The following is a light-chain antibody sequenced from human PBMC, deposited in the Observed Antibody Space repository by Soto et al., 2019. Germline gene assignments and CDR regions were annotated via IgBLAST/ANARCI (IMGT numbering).Light chain of an antibody. CDR1: QSVADNY. CDR2: AAS. CDR3: QQYGHSPRT. V-gene: IGKV3-20*01. J-gene: IGKJ1*01. Sequence: EIVLTQSPGTLSLSPGERATLSCRASQSVADNYLAWYQQKPGQAPRLLIYAASRRATDIPDTFSGSGSGTDFTLTITRLEPEDFALYYCQQYGHSPRTFGQGTRVEIK.